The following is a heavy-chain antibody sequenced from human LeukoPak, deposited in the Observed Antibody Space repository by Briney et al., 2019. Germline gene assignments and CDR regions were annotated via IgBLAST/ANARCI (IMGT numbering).Heavy chain of an antibody. CDR3: ARWYCSRGTCYYLDY. CDR2: IYYNGRT. D-gene: IGHD2-2*01. CDR1: GGSISSYY. J-gene: IGHJ4*02. Sequence: SETLSLTCAVSGGSISSYYWSWIRQSPGRGLEYMGHIYYNGRTDYNPSLKSRVTISVDTSRNQFSLKLNSVTAADTAVYFCARWYCSRGTCYYLDYWGQGTLVTVSS. V-gene: IGHV4-59*01.